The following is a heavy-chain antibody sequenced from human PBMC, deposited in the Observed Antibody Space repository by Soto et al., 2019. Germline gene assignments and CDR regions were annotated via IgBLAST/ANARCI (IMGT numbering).Heavy chain of an antibody. D-gene: IGHD3-9*01. Sequence: QVQLQQWGAGPLRPLETLSLTCGVSGGSFSGYYWAWIRQSPGKGLEWIGEINDRGSINYNPSLKSRVSISVDTAKNHYSLNLRSVPAADTAVYYCARESHDILTGPPWVWYFDLWVRGTLVTVSS. J-gene: IGHJ2*01. CDR2: INDRGSI. V-gene: IGHV4-34*01. CDR1: GGSFSGYY. CDR3: ARESHDILTGPPWVWYFDL.